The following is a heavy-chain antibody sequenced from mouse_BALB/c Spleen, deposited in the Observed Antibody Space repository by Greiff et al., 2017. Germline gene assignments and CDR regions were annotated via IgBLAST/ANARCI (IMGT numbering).Heavy chain of an antibody. CDR3: ARRGSGSLDY. D-gene: IGHD1-1*01. J-gene: IGHJ4*01. V-gene: IGHV1-4*01. CDR2: INPSSGYT. Sequence: QVLLKESGAELARPGASVKMSCKASGYTFTSYTMPWVQQRPGQGLEWIGYINPSSGYTNYNQKFKDKATLTADKSSSTAYMQLSSLTSEDSAVYYCARRGSGSLDYWGQGTSVTVSS. CDR1: GYTFTSYT.